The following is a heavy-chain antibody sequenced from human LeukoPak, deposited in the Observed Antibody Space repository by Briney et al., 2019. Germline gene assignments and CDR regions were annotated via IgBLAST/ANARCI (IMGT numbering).Heavy chain of an antibody. Sequence: PSETLSLTCTVSGGPISSFYWSWIRQSPEKGLEWIGYIYSSGSTRYNPSLKSRLTISVGTSKNQFSLELSSVTAADTAVYYCARLSSWYHDYWGQGTLVTVSS. J-gene: IGHJ4*02. CDR3: ARLSSWYHDY. CDR2: IYSSGST. V-gene: IGHV4-59*08. D-gene: IGHD6-13*01. CDR1: GGPISSFY.